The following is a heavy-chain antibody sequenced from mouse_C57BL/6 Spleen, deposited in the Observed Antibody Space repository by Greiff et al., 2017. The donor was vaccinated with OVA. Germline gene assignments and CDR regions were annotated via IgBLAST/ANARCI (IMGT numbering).Heavy chain of an antibody. D-gene: IGHD2-2*01. CDR3: AREEWLRRGGYYAMDY. CDR1: GYTFTSYW. V-gene: IGHV1-72*01. J-gene: IGHJ4*01. CDR2: IDPNSGGT. Sequence: QVQLQQSGAELVKPGASVKLSCKASGYTFTSYWLHWVKQRPGRGLEWIGRIDPNSGGTKYNEKFKSKATLTVDKPSSTAYMQLSSLTSEDSAVYYCAREEWLRRGGYYAMDYWGQGTSVTVSS.